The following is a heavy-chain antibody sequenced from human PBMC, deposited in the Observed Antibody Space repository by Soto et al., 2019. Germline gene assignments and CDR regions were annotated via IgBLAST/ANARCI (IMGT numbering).Heavy chain of an antibody. CDR3: ARDPLIVATITSPDLFDP. V-gene: IGHV1-2*02. J-gene: IGHJ5*02. CDR2: INPNSGGT. CDR1: GYTFTGYY. Sequence: ASVKVSCKASGYTFTGYYMHWVLQAPGHGLEWMGWINPNSGGTNYAKKFQGRVTMTRDTSISTAYMELSRLRSDDTAVYYCARDPLIVATITSPDLFDPWGQGTLVTVSS. D-gene: IGHD5-12*01.